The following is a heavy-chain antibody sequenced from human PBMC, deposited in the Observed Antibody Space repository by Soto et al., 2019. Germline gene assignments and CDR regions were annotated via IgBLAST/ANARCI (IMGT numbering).Heavy chain of an antibody. D-gene: IGHD3-9*01. Sequence: SETLSLTCTVSGGSISRGGHYWSWIRQHPGKGLEWIGYIYYSGSTYYNPSLKSRVTISVDTSKNQFSLKLSSVTAADTAVYYCARQVYDILTGYYAFDIWGQGTMVTVSS. V-gene: IGHV4-31*03. CDR2: IYYSGST. J-gene: IGHJ3*02. CDR1: GGSISRGGHY. CDR3: ARQVYDILTGYYAFDI.